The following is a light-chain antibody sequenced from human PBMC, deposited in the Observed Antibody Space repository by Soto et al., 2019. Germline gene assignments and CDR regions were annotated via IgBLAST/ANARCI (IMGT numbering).Light chain of an antibody. CDR2: GAY. CDR3: QQYNNWPLT. Sequence: ETVMTQSPATLSVSPGGRATLSCRASQSVSSNLGWYQQKPGQAPRLLIYGAYTRATGIPARFSGSGSGTEFTLTINSLQSEDSAVYYCQQYNNWPLTFGGGTKVEIK. V-gene: IGKV3-15*01. J-gene: IGKJ4*01. CDR1: QSVSSN.